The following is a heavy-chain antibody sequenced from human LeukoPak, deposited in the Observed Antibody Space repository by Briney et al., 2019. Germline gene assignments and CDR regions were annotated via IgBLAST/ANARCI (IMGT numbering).Heavy chain of an antibody. CDR3: ARVTCPGGDCYYYYGLDV. CDR2: ISPSGGNT. D-gene: IGHD2-21*02. J-gene: IGHJ6*02. V-gene: IGHV1-46*01. Sequence: ASVKVSCKASGYTFSRYYMHWVRQAPGQGLEWMGIISPSGGNTTYAQKFQGRVTMTRDTSTSTVYMELSSLRSDDTAVYYCARVTCPGGDCYYYYGLDVWGQGTTVTVSS. CDR1: GYTFSRYY.